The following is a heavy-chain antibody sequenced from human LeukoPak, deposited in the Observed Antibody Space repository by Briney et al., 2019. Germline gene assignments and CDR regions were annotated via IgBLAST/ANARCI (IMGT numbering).Heavy chain of an antibody. Sequence: SETLSLTCTVSGGSVSSGSYYWSWIRQPPGKGLEWISNIYYNGNTNYNPSLKSRVTMSVDTSNNHFSLRLSSVTAADTAVYYCARGTLRFLEWSGFDPWGQGTLVTVSS. J-gene: IGHJ5*02. CDR1: GGSVSSGSYY. V-gene: IGHV4-61*03. CDR3: ARGTLRFLEWSGFDP. CDR2: IYYNGNT. D-gene: IGHD3-3*01.